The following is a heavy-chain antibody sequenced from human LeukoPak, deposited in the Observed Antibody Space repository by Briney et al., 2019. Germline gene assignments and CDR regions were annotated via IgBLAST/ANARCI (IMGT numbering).Heavy chain of an antibody. CDR2: IYHSGST. V-gene: IGHV4-4*02. D-gene: IGHD5-18*01. CDR3: ARVVDSYGPNFDY. Sequence: PSETLSLTCAVSGGSIKSNNWWSGVRQPPGKGLGWIGEIYHSGSTNYNPSLESRVTVSVDKSKNQFSLDLSSVTAADTAVYYCARVVDSYGPNFDYWGQGTLVTVSS. CDR1: GGSIKSNNW. J-gene: IGHJ4*02.